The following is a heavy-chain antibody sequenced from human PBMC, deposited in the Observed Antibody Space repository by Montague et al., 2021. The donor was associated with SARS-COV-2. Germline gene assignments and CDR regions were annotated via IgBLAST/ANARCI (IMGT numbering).Heavy chain of an antibody. D-gene: IGHD1-1*01. CDR2: IYSGGSST. V-gene: IGHV3-23*03. CDR3: AKRLDDYFDY. CDR1: GFTFSFYA. Sequence: SLSLSLSASGFTFSFYAMSWVRQAPGKGLQWVSVIYSGGSSTYYADSVKGRFTISRDNSKNTLYLQMNSLRAEDTAVYYCAKRLDDYFDYWGQGTLVTVSA. J-gene: IGHJ4*02.